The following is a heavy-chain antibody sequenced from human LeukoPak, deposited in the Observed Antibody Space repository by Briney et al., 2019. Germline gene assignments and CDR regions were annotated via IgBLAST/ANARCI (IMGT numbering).Heavy chain of an antibody. J-gene: IGHJ6*03. CDR3: AKGASGDYYYYCYMDV. CDR2: ISWNSGSL. Sequence: GGSLRLSCAASGFTFDNYAMHWVRQAPGKGLEWVSGISWNSGSLGSADSVKGRFTISRDNAKNSLYLQMNSLRAEDTALYYCAKGASGDYYYYCYMDVWGKGTTVTVSS. V-gene: IGHV3-9*01. CDR1: GFTFDNYA.